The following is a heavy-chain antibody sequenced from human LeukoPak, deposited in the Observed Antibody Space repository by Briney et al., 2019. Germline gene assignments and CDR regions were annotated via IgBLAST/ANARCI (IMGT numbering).Heavy chain of an antibody. CDR2: IQDDESNK. CDR3: AKQMVERPHYYYMDV. V-gene: IGHV3-30*02. CDR1: GFIFSSFG. D-gene: IGHD2-15*01. J-gene: IGHJ6*03. Sequence: GGSLSLSCAASGFIFSSFGMHWVRQPPGKGLEWVAFIQDDESNKFYADSVKGRFTISRDNSKNTLFLQMNSLRPEDTALYYCAKQMVERPHYYYMDVWGKGTTVTVSS.